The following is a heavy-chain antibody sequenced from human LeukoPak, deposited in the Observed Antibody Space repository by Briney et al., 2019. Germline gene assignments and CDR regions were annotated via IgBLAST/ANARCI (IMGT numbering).Heavy chain of an antibody. V-gene: IGHV4-39*07. CDR2: IYYSGST. Sequence: KASETLSLTCTVSGGSISSSSYYWGWIRQPPGKGLEWIGSIYYSGSTYYNPSLKSRVTISVDTSKNQFSLKLSSVTAADTAVYYCARDPRYCSSTSCGPWGQGTLVTVSS. J-gene: IGHJ5*02. D-gene: IGHD2-2*01. CDR1: GGSISSSSYY. CDR3: ARDPRYCSSTSCGP.